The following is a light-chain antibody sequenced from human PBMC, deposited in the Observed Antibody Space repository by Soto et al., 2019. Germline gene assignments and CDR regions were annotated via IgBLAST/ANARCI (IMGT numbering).Light chain of an antibody. Sequence: QSVLTQPASVSGSPGQSITISCTGTSSDVGSYNLVSWYQQHPGKAPKLMLYEVSKRPSGVSNRCSGSKSGNTASLTISGLQAEDEADYYCCSYAGRWVFGGGTKLTVL. CDR1: SSDVGSYNL. J-gene: IGLJ3*02. V-gene: IGLV2-23*02. CDR2: EVS. CDR3: CSYAGRWV.